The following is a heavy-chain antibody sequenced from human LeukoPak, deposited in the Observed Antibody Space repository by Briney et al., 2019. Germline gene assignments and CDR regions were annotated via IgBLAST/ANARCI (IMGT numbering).Heavy chain of an antibody. V-gene: IGHV1-69*06. CDR2: IIPIFGTA. Sequence: GASVKVSCKASGGTFSSYAISWVRQAPGQGLEWMGGIIPIFGTANYAQKFQGRVTITADKSTSTAYMELSSLRSEDTAVYYCARVPEYSSSWFDYWGQGTLVTVSS. CDR3: ARVPEYSSSWFDY. D-gene: IGHD6-13*01. J-gene: IGHJ4*02. CDR1: GGTFSSYA.